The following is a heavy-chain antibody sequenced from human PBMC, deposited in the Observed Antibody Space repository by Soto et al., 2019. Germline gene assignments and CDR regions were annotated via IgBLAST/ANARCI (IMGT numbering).Heavy chain of an antibody. J-gene: IGHJ6*01. Sequence: SEALYIVSNFSVGSISIRSYDMGWIRQPPGKGLEWIGSIYYSGITYYNPSLKSRVTISVDTSKNQFSLKLSSVTAADTAVYYCERLEGYPYYGMDVWGQGTTVTVSS. CDR3: ERLEGYPYYGMDV. CDR2: IYYSGIT. V-gene: IGHV4-39*01. CDR1: VGSISIRSYD. D-gene: IGHD1-1*01.